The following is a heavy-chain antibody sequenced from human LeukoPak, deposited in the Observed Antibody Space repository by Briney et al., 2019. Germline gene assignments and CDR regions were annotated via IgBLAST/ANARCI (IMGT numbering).Heavy chain of an antibody. Sequence: PSETLSLTCTVSGGSFSSYYWSWVRQPAGKGLEWIGRIYTTGSTNYNPSLNSRVTMSVDTSKTQFSLKLSSVTAADTAVYYCARDTNYSSGWRNQRNNWFDPWGQGTLVTVSS. CDR2: IYTTGST. D-gene: IGHD6-19*01. CDR3: ARDTNYSSGWRNQRNNWFDP. CDR1: GGSFSSYY. V-gene: IGHV4-4*07. J-gene: IGHJ5*02.